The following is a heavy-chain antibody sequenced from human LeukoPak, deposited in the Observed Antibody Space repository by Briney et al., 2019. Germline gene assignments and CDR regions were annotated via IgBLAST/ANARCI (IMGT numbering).Heavy chain of an antibody. J-gene: IGHJ4*02. V-gene: IGHV3-15*01. CDR1: GFTFSSAW. D-gene: IGHD5-12*01. Sequence: AGGSLRLSCAASGFTFSSAWMSWVRHAPGKGLEWVGRIKSKTDGGTTDYAAPVKDRFTFSRDDSKNTLYLQMNNLQTEDTAVYYCTTSLSGYDFLFDYWGQGTLVTVSS. CDR2: IKSKTDGGTT. CDR3: TTSLSGYDFLFDY.